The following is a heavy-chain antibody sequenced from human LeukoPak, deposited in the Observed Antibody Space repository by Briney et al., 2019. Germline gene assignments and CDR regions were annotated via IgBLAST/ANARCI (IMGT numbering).Heavy chain of an antibody. Sequence: PGRSLRLSCAASGFTFSSYGMHWVRQAPGKGLEWVAVIWYDGSNKYYADSVKGRFTISRHNSKNTLYLQMNSLRAEDTAVYYCARGRDYGSVGFDYWGQGTLVTVSS. CDR1: GFTFSSYG. V-gene: IGHV3-33*01. CDR3: ARGRDYGSVGFDY. CDR2: IWYDGSNK. D-gene: IGHD3-10*01. J-gene: IGHJ4*02.